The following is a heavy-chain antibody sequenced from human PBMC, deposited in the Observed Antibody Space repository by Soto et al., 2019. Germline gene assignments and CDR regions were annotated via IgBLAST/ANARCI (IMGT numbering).Heavy chain of an antibody. D-gene: IGHD6-6*01. Sequence: GGSLRLSCAASGFTFSSYAMHWVRQAPGKGLEWVAVISYDGSNKYYADSVKGRFTISRDNSKNTLYLQMNSLRAEDTAVYYCARVLSARPDYYYGMDVWGQGTTVTVSS. CDR3: ARVLSARPDYYYGMDV. CDR1: GFTFSSYA. V-gene: IGHV3-30-3*01. J-gene: IGHJ6*02. CDR2: ISYDGSNK.